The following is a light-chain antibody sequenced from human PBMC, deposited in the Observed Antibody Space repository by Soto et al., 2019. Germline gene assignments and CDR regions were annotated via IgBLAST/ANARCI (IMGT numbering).Light chain of an antibody. V-gene: IGKV1-5*03. CDR1: QSINTN. CDR3: QRYKDYPIT. CDR2: KAS. Sequence: DIQMTQSPSTLSASVGDRVTITCQASQSINTNLAWYHQKPGKAPNLLIYKASSLQTGVPSRFSGSGSGTEFTLTISSLQPDDFASYYCQRYKDYPITFGQGTRLEIK. J-gene: IGKJ5*01.